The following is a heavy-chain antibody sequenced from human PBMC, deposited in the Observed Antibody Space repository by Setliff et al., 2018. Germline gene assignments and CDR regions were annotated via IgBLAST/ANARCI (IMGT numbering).Heavy chain of an antibody. D-gene: IGHD1-26*01. CDR3: VRDSGKFSFDF. Sequence: GGSLRLSCAVSGFTFSGSAVHWVRQASGKGLEWVGRIRSKAFSYATRYTESMKGRFTISRDDSKNTMSLQMNSLKTEDTAVYFCVRDSGKFSFDFWGQGTLVTVSS. CDR2: IRSKAFSYAT. J-gene: IGHJ4*02. CDR1: GFTFSGSA. V-gene: IGHV3-73*01.